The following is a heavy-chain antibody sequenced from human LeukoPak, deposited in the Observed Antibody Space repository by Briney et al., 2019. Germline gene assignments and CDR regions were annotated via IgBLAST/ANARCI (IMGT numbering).Heavy chain of an antibody. Sequence: PGGSLRLSCAASGFTFSSYAMHWVRQAPGKGLEWVGRIKSKTDGGTTDYAAPVKGRFTISRDDSKNTLYLQMNSLKTEDTAVYYCLGGTMVRGVIIDWGQGTLVTVSS. CDR1: GFTFSSYA. D-gene: IGHD3-10*01. J-gene: IGHJ4*02. CDR3: LGGTMVRGVIID. V-gene: IGHV3-15*01. CDR2: IKSKTDGGTT.